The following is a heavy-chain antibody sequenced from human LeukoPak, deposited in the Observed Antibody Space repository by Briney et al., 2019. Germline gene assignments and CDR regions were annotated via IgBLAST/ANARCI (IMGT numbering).Heavy chain of an antibody. CDR2: ISSSSSAI. Sequence: GGSLRLSCAASGFIFSTYSMNWVRQAPGKGMEWLPYISSSSSAIYYADSVKGRFTISRDNAKNSLYLQMNSLRDEDTAVYYCARDRYYSFDYWGQGTVVTVSS. J-gene: IGHJ4*02. V-gene: IGHV3-48*02. D-gene: IGHD1-26*01. CDR3: ARDRYYSFDY. CDR1: GFIFSTYS.